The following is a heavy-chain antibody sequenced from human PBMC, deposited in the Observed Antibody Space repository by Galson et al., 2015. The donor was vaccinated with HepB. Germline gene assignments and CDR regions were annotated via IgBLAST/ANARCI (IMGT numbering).Heavy chain of an antibody. V-gene: IGHV4-59*01. CDR1: GGSISSYY. D-gene: IGHD3-22*01. CDR2: IYYSGST. J-gene: IGHJ4*02. CDR3: ARDRLGYYDSSGYLDY. Sequence: LSLTCTVSGGSISSYYWSWIRQPPGKGLEWIGYIYYSGSTNYNPSLKSRVTISVDTSKNQFSLKLSSVTAADTAVYYCARDRLGYYDSSGYLDYWGQGTLVTVSS.